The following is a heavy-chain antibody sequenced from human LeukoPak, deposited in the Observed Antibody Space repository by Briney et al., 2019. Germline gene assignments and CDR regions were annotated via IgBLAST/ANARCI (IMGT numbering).Heavy chain of an antibody. J-gene: IGHJ4*02. CDR1: GGSISSGSYY. Sequence: PSQTLSLTCTVSGGSISSGSYYWSWIRQPAGKGLEWIGRIYTSGSTNYNPSLKSRVTISVDTSKNQFSLKLSSVTAADTAVHYCARTYGSGLHFDYWGQGTLVTVSS. V-gene: IGHV4-61*02. D-gene: IGHD3-10*01. CDR2: IYTSGST. CDR3: ARTYGSGLHFDY.